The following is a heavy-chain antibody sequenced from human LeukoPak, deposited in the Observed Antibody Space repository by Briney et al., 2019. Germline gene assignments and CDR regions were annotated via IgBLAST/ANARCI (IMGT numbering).Heavy chain of an antibody. CDR2: MNPSGGST. J-gene: IGHJ6*02. Sequence: GASEKVSCKASGYTFTSYYMHWVRQAPGQGLELMGIMNPSGGSTSYAQKFQGRVTKTRDTSTRTVYMELSSLRSEDTAVYYCARESGNYDILTGYYTYYYGMDVWGQGTTVTVSS. CDR3: ARESGNYDILTGYYTYYYGMDV. V-gene: IGHV1-46*01. CDR1: GYTFTSYY. D-gene: IGHD3-9*01.